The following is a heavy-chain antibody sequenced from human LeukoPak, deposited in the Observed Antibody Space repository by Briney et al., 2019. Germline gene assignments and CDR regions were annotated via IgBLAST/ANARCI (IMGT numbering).Heavy chain of an antibody. J-gene: IGHJ4*02. V-gene: IGHV3-23*01. Sequence: ETLSLTCTVSGGSISSRSYYWGWIRQPPGKGLEWVSGIGVSSGSTNYADSVKGRFTISRDNSRNSLYLQMDSLRAEDTAVYYCADATVGAPAQYWGQGTLVTVSS. CDR1: GGSISSRSYY. D-gene: IGHD1-26*01. CDR2: IGVSSGST. CDR3: ADATVGAPAQY.